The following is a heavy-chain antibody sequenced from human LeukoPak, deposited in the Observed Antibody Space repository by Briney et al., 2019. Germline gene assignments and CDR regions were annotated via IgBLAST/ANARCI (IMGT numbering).Heavy chain of an antibody. J-gene: IGHJ4*02. V-gene: IGHV1-24*01. CDR1: GYTLTELS. Sequence: GASVKVSCKVSGYTLTELSMHWVRQAPGKGLEWMGGFDPEDGETIYAQKFQGRVTMTEDTSTDTAYMELSSLRSEDTAVNYCATENIRYSGSNGNFDYWGQGTLVTVSS. CDR2: FDPEDGET. CDR3: ATENIRYSGSNGNFDY. D-gene: IGHD1-26*01.